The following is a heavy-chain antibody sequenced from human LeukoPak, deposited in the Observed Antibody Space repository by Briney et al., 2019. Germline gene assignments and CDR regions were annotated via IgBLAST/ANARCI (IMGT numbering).Heavy chain of an antibody. J-gene: IGHJ4*02. V-gene: IGHV1-18*04. CDR3: ARELSADTSVGHLAH. Sequence: ASVKVSCKASGYTFTTYGITWVRQAPGQGLEWMGYTSAYSGNTNYAQKLQGRVTMTTDTSTTTAYMELRSLRSDDTAVYYCARELSADTSVGHLAHWGQGTLVTVSS. D-gene: IGHD5-18*01. CDR2: TSAYSGNT. CDR1: GYTFTTYG.